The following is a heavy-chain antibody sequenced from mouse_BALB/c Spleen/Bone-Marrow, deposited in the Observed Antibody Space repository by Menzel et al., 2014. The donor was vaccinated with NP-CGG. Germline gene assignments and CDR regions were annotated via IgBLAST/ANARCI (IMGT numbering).Heavy chain of an antibody. CDR2: ISSGGST. J-gene: IGHJ3*01. CDR1: GFTFSSYA. V-gene: IGHV5-6-5*01. Sequence: LQQSGGGLVKPGGSLKLSCAASGFTFSSYAMSWVRQTPEKRLEWVASISSGGSTYYPDSVKGRFTISRDNARNILYLQMSSLRSEDTAMYYCASYYDYTWFAYWGQGTLVTVSA. CDR3: ASYYDYTWFAY. D-gene: IGHD2-4*01.